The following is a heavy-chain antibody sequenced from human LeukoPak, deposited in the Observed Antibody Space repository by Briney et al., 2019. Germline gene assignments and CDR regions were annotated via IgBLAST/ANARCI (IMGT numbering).Heavy chain of an antibody. CDR3: SREDGGATDY. J-gene: IGHJ4*02. D-gene: IGHD1-26*01. CDR1: GFNFSTCE. CDR2: IRSKGYGGTT. Sequence: GGSLRLSCAASGFNFSTCEMNWVRQAPGKGLEWVGFIRSKGYGGTTEYAASVKGRFTISRDDSKSIAQLQMNSLKTEDTAVYYCSREDGGATDYWGQGTLVTVSS. V-gene: IGHV3-49*04.